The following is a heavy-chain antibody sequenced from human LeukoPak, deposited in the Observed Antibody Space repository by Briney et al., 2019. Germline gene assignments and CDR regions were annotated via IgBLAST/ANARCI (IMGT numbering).Heavy chain of an antibody. CDR3: TRSPPGLILAY. J-gene: IGHJ4*02. CDR2: IDPSDSYT. D-gene: IGHD3-22*01. V-gene: IGHV5-10-1*01. Sequence: GESLKISCKGSGYSFTSYSISWVRQMPGKGLEWMGRIDPSDSYTNYSPSFQGHVTISADKSINTAYLQWTSLKASDTAMYYCTRSPPGLILAYWGQGTLVTVSS. CDR1: GYSFTSYS.